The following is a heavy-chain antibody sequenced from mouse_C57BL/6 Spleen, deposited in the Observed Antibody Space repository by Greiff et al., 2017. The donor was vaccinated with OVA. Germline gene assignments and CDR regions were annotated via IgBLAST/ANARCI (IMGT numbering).Heavy chain of an antibody. J-gene: IGHJ1*03. CDR3: AREVYYSNYVDWYFDV. V-gene: IGHV1-85*01. Sequence: PGQGLEWIGWIYPRDGSTKYNEKFKGKATLTVDTSSSTAYMELHSLTSEDSAVYFCAREVYYSNYVDWYFDVWGTGTTVTVSA. D-gene: IGHD2-5*01. CDR2: IYPRDGST.